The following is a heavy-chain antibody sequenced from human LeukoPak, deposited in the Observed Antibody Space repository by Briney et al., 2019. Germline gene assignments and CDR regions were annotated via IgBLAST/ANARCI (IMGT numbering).Heavy chain of an antibody. CDR2: IYYSGST. D-gene: IGHD6-19*01. Sequence: SETLSLTCTVSGGSISSYYWSWIRQPPGKGLEWIGYIYYSGSTNYNPSLKSRVTMSVDTSKNQFSLKLSSVTAADTAVYYCAREGIAVAGQFDYWGQGTLVTVSS. CDR3: AREGIAVAGQFDY. J-gene: IGHJ4*02. CDR1: GGSISSYY. V-gene: IGHV4-59*01.